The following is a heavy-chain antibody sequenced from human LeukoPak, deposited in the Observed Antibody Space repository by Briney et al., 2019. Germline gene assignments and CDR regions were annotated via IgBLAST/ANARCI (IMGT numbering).Heavy chain of an antibody. V-gene: IGHV3-23*01. CDR1: GFTFSSYA. Sequence: GRSLRLSCAASGFTFSSYAMSWVRQAPGKGLEWVSAITGSGDRTYYTDSVKGRFTISRDNSKNTLYLQMNSLRAEDTAVYYCVKVPGGVGQLDWGQGTLVTVSS. CDR2: ITGSGDRT. J-gene: IGHJ4*02. D-gene: IGHD1-1*01. CDR3: VKVPGGVGQLD.